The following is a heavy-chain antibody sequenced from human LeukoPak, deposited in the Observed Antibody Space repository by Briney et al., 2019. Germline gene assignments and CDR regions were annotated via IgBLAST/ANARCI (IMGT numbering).Heavy chain of an antibody. CDR1: GYTFTSYD. Sequence: ASVKVSCKASGYTFTSYDINWVRQATGQGLEWMGWMNPNSGNTGYAQKFQGRVTITADESTSTAYMELSSLRSEDTAVYYCARSLSSDGASYPYYYMDVWGKGTTVTISS. D-gene: IGHD3-10*01. CDR2: MNPNSGNT. CDR3: ARSLSSDGASYPYYYMDV. V-gene: IGHV1-8*03. J-gene: IGHJ6*03.